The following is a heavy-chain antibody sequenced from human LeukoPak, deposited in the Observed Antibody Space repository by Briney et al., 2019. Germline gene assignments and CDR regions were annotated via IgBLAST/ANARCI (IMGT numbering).Heavy chain of an antibody. D-gene: IGHD6-13*01. CDR3: ARVGPAAAGRGYWYFDL. J-gene: IGHJ2*01. CDR2: ISSSGYTM. CDR1: GFTFSAYY. Sequence: GGSLRLSCAASGFTFSAYYMSWIRQAPGKGLEWLSYISSSGYTMYYADSVKGRFTISRDNTKNSVYLQMNSLRAEDTAVYYGARVGPAAAGRGYWYFDLWGRGTLVTVS. V-gene: IGHV3-11*01.